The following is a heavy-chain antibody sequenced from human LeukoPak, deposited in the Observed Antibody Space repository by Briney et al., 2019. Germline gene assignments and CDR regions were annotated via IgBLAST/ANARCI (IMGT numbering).Heavy chain of an antibody. CDR1: GGTFSSYT. V-gene: IGHV1-69*04. Sequence: SVKVSCKASGGTFSSYTISWVRQAPGQGLEWMGRIIPILGIANYAQKFQGRVTITADKSTSTAYMALSSLRSEDTAVYYYTRELGIVVVPAARMGYYFDYWGQGTLVTVSS. D-gene: IGHD2-2*01. CDR3: TRELGIVVVPAARMGYYFDY. CDR2: IIPILGIA. J-gene: IGHJ4*02.